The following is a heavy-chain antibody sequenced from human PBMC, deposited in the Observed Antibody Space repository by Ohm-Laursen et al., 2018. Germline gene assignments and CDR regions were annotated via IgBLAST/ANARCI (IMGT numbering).Heavy chain of an antibody. CDR2: IYYSGST. Sequence: GTLSLTCSVSGGSISSYYWSWIRQPPGKGLEWIGYIYYSGSTNYNPSLKSRVTISVDTSKNQFSLKLSSVTAADTAVYYCARARDSSSSRSSPRTKYYYYGMDVWGQGTMVTVSS. D-gene: IGHD6-6*01. V-gene: IGHV4-59*01. CDR1: GGSISSYY. CDR3: ARARDSSSSRSSPRTKYYYYGMDV. J-gene: IGHJ6*02.